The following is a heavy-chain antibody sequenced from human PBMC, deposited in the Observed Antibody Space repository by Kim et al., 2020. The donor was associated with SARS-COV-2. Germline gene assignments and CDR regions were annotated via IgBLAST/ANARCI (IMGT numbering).Heavy chain of an antibody. Sequence: GGSLRLSCAASGFTFSSYWMSWVRQAPGKGLEWVANIKQDGSEKYYVDSVKGRFTISRDNAKNSLYLQMNSLRAEDTAVYYCARASYYDIGFYYMDVWGKGTTVTVSS. V-gene: IGHV3-7*01. J-gene: IGHJ6*03. CDR3: ARASYYDIGFYYMDV. D-gene: IGHD3-9*01. CDR2: IKQDGSEK. CDR1: GFTFSSYW.